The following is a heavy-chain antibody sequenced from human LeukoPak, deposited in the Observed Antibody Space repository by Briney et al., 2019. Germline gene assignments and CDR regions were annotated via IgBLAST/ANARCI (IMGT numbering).Heavy chain of an antibody. Sequence: GGSLRLSCAASGFTFSSYGMHWVRQAPGKGLEWVAVISYDGSNKYYADSVKGRFTISRDNSKNTLYLQMNSLRAEDTAVYYCAKPGEQWLVRGFDYWGQGTLVTVSS. V-gene: IGHV3-30*18. J-gene: IGHJ4*02. CDR3: AKPGEQWLVRGFDY. CDR1: GFTFSSYG. CDR2: ISYDGSNK. D-gene: IGHD6-19*01.